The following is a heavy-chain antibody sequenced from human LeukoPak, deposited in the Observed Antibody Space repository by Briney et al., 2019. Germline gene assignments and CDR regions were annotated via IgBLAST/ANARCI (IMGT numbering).Heavy chain of an antibody. CDR3: ARDLMNYDILTGFSYYYYGMDV. D-gene: IGHD3-9*01. CDR1: GFTFSDYY. J-gene: IGHJ6*02. CDR2: ISSSGSTI. V-gene: IGHV3-11*01. Sequence: PGGSLRLSCAASGFTFSDYYMSWIRQAPGKGLEWVSYISSSGSTIYYADSVKGRFTISRDNAKNSLYLQMNSLRAEDTAVYYCARDLMNYDILTGFSYYYYGMDVWGQGTTVTVSS.